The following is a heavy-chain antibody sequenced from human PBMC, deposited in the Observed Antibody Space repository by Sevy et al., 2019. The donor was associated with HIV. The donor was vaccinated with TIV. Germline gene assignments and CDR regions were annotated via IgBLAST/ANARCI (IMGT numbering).Heavy chain of an antibody. V-gene: IGHV3-11*04. D-gene: IGHD3-22*01. CDR2: ISSSDSTI. Sequence: GGSLRLSCAASGFTFSDYYMSWIRQAPGKGLEWVSYISSSDSTIYYADSVKGRFIISRDNAKNSLYLQMNSLRAEDTAVYYCARGEYYDSSGYYPYFDYWGQGTLVTVSS. CDR1: GFTFSDYY. J-gene: IGHJ4*02. CDR3: ARGEYYDSSGYYPYFDY.